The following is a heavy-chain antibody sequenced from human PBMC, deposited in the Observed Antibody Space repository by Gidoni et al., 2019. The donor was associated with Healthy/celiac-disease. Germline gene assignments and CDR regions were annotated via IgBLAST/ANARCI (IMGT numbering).Heavy chain of an antibody. CDR3: ARGEWGIAAAGTLIGFDP. CDR2: IIPILGIA. J-gene: IGHJ5*02. V-gene: IGHV1-69*02. Sequence: QVQLVQSGAEVKKPGSSVKVSRKASGGTFSSYTISWVRQAPGQGLEWMGRIIPILGIANYAQKFQGRVTITADKSTSTAYMELSSLRSEDTAVYYCARGEWGIAAAGTLIGFDPWGQGTLVTVSS. D-gene: IGHD6-13*01. CDR1: GGTFSSYT.